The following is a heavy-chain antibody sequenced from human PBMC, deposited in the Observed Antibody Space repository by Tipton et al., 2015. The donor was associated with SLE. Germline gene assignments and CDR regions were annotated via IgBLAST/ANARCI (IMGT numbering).Heavy chain of an antibody. CDR3: ARQLRSYYYDSSGYFDY. CDR1: GGSISSSSYY. D-gene: IGHD3-22*01. CDR2: ISYSGST. Sequence: LRLSCTVSGGSISSSSYYWGWIRQPPGKGLEWIGSISYSGSTYYNPSLKSRVTISVDTSKNQFSLKLSSVTAAYTAVYYCARQLRSYYYDSSGYFDYWVQRTLVTVSS. J-gene: IGHJ4*02. V-gene: IGHV4-39*07.